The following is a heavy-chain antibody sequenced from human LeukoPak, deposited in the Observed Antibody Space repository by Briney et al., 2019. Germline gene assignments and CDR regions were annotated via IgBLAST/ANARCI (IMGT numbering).Heavy chain of an antibody. CDR1: GFTFSSYA. CDR2: ISYDGSNK. CDR3: ARDPYLAYCSGGSCYGGLDP. J-gene: IGHJ5*02. Sequence: PGRSLRLSCAASGFTFSSYAMHWVGQAPGKGLEWVAVISYDGSNKYYADSVKGRFTISRDNSKNTLYLQMNSLRAEDTAVYYCARDPYLAYCSGGSCYGGLDPWGQGTLVTVSS. D-gene: IGHD2-15*01. V-gene: IGHV3-30*04.